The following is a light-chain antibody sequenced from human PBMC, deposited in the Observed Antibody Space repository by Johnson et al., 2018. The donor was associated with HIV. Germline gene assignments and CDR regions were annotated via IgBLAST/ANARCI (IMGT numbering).Light chain of an antibody. Sequence: QSVLTQPPSVSAAPGQKVTISCSGSNSNIGNNYVSWYQQLPGTAPKLLIYENNKRPSGIPDRFSGSKSGTSATLDITGLQSGDEADYYCGTWDASLSVNVFGPGTKVTVL. CDR2: ENN. CDR3: GTWDASLSVNV. J-gene: IGLJ1*01. CDR1: NSNIGNNY. V-gene: IGLV1-51*02.